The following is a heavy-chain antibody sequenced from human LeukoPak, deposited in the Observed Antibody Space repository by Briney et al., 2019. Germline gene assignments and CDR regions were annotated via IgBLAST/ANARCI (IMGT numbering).Heavy chain of an antibody. CDR3: ARASVRPGVVVPFFDY. Sequence: SETLSLTCTVSGGSISSYYWSWIRQPAGKGLGWIGRIYTSGSTNYNPSLKSRVTMSVDTSKNQFSLKLSSVTAADTAVYYCARASVRPGVVVPFFDYWGQGTLVTVSS. V-gene: IGHV4-4*07. J-gene: IGHJ4*02. CDR2: IYTSGST. CDR1: GGSISSYY. D-gene: IGHD2-2*01.